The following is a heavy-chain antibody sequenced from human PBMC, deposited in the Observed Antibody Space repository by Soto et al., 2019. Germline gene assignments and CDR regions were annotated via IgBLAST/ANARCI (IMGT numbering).Heavy chain of an antibody. CDR1: GDSVSTNSAT. Sequence: PSQTLSLTCVISGDSVSTNSATWDWIRQSPSRGLEWLGRTYYRSNWYTDYAVSVKGRITISPDTSNNQLSLQLNLVTPDDTAVYYCGRLIRNSLLDSWGQGTLVIVSA. D-gene: IGHD2-8*01. V-gene: IGHV6-1*01. CDR3: GRLIRNSLLDS. CDR2: TYYRSNWYT. J-gene: IGHJ5*01.